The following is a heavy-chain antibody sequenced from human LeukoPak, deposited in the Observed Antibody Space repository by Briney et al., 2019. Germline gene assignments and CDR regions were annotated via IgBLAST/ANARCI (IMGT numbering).Heavy chain of an antibody. V-gene: IGHV1-69*13. CDR2: IIPIFGTA. D-gene: IGHD6-19*01. J-gene: IGHJ4*02. CDR1: GGTFSSYA. CDR3: ARGPYSSGWYTTHYDY. Sequence: ASVKVSCKASGGTFSSYAISWVRQAPGQGLEWMGGIIPIFGTANYAQKFQGRVTITADESTSTAYMELSSLRSEDTAVYYRARGPYSSGWYTTHYDYWGQGTLVTVSS.